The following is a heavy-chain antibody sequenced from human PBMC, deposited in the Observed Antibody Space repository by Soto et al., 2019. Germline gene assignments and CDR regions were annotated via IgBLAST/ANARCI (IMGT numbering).Heavy chain of an antibody. V-gene: IGHV3-15*01. J-gene: IGHJ4*02. CDR3: TRDYDFDS. CDR2: IKSKADRGTT. CDR1: GFIFSNAL. D-gene: IGHD3-16*01. Sequence: EVQLVESGGGLVKPGGSLRLSCTVSGFIFSNALMSWVRQAPGKGLEWVGRIKSKADRGTTDYAAPVKGRFIISRNDSKATLYLQMNGLKTEDTAVYYCTRDYDFDSWGQGNLVTVSS.